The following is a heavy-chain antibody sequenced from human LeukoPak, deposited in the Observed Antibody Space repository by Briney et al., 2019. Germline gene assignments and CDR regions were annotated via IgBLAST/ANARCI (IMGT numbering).Heavy chain of an antibody. CDR2: INPSGGST. CDR3: ARDLQSYSGSYSTDY. CDR1: GYTFTNYY. J-gene: IGHJ4*02. Sequence: ASVTDSFKASGYTFTNYYMHWVRQAPGQGLDGMGIINPSGGSTSYAQKFQGRVTMTRDMSTSTVYMELSSLRSEDTAVYYCARDLQSYSGSYSTDYWGQGTLVTVSS. V-gene: IGHV1-46*01. D-gene: IGHD1-26*01.